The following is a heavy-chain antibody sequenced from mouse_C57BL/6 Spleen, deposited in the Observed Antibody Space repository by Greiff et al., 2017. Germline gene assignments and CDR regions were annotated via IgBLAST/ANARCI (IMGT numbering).Heavy chain of an antibody. Sequence: VKLQQSGAELARPGASVKLSCKASGYTFTSYGISWVKQRTGQGLEWIGEIYPRSGYTYYNEKFKGKATLTADKSSSTAYMELRSLTSEDSAVYFCARSGYDVYYFDYWGQGTTLTVSS. CDR2: IYPRSGYT. V-gene: IGHV1-81*01. D-gene: IGHD2-2*01. J-gene: IGHJ2*01. CDR1: GYTFTSYG. CDR3: ARSGYDVYYFDY.